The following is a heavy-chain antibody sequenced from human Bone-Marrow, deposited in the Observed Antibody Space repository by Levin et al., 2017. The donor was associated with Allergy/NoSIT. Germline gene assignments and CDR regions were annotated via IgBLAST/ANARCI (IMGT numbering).Heavy chain of an antibody. Sequence: GESLKISCAASGFTFNSYNMNWVRQAPGKGLEWVSYINSDSSVILYADSVKGRFTISRDNAENSLYLQMNSLRAEDTAVYYCARVGVGGFGGYYRIDYWGQGALVTVSS. D-gene: IGHD2-21*02. CDR1: GFTFNSYN. CDR2: INSDSSVI. V-gene: IGHV3-48*01. J-gene: IGHJ4*02. CDR3: ARVGVGGFGGYYRIDY.